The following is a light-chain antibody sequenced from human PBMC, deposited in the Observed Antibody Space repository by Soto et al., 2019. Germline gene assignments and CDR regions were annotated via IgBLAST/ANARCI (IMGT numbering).Light chain of an antibody. V-gene: IGKV3-15*01. CDR3: QQYDNWIT. CDR2: GAS. CDR1: QSVSSN. J-gene: IGKJ5*01. Sequence: EIVMTQSPATLSVSPGERATLSCRASQSVSSNLAWYQQKPGQAPRLLVYGASTRATGIPARFRGSGAGTEFTLTISSLQSEDFAVYYCQQYDNWITFGQGTRLEI.